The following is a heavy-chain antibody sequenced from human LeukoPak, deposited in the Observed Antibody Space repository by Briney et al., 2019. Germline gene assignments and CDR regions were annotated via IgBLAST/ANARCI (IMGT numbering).Heavy chain of an antibody. CDR1: GFIFNTYS. D-gene: IGHD6-13*01. CDR3: AREGYIRALNS. V-gene: IGHV3-7*01. J-gene: IGHJ4*02. Sequence: GGSLRLSCAASGFIFNTYSMSWVRQAPGKGLEWVANIKEDGSDRYYIDSVKGRFTISRDNAENSVYLQMNSLRAEDTAVNNCAREGYIRALNSWGQGTLVTVSS. CDR2: IKEDGSDR.